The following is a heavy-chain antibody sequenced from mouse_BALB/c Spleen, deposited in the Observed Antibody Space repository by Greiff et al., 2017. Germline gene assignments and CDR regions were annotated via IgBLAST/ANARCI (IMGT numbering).Heavy chain of an antibody. V-gene: IGHV6-6*02. CDR3: TSYGYDY. CDR1: GFTFSNYW. CDR2: IRLKSNNYAT. Sequence: EVKVEESGGGLVQPGGSMKLSCVASGFTFSNYWMNWVRQSPGKGLEWVAEIRLKSNNYATHYAESVKGRFTISRDDSKSSVYLQMNNLRAEDTGIYYCTSYGYDYWGQGTTLTVSS. D-gene: IGHD1-2*01. J-gene: IGHJ2*01.